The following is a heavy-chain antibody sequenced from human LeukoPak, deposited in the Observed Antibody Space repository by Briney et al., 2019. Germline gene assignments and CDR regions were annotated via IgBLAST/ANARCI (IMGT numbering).Heavy chain of an antibody. V-gene: IGHV4-4*09. CDR2: IFPSGSI. Sequence: SETLSLTCTVSGASISSYYWSWFRRPPGKGLEWIAYIFPSGSINFNHSLKSRVSISVDGSKNNFSLDLSSVTAADTAVYYCARRRDETATAAGYYHMDVWGKGTTVTVSS. J-gene: IGHJ6*03. CDR3: ARRRDETATAAGYYHMDV. CDR1: GASISSYY. D-gene: IGHD3-22*01.